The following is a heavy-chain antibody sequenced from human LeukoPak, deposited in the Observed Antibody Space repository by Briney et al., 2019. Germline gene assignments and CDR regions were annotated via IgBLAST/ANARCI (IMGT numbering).Heavy chain of an antibody. CDR1: GGTFSSYA. CDR3: ARDQCSGGSCYPGDYNWFDP. D-gene: IGHD2-15*01. Sequence: SVKVSCKASGGTFSSYAISWVRQPPGQGLEWMGGIIPIFGTANYAQKFQGRVTITADESTSTAYMELSSLRSEDTAVYYCARDQCSGGSCYPGDYNWFDPWGQGTLVTVSS. CDR2: IIPIFGTA. V-gene: IGHV1-69*13. J-gene: IGHJ5*02.